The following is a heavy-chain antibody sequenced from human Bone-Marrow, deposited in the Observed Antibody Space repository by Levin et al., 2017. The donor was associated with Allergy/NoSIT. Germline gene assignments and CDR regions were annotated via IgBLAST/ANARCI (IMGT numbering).Heavy chain of an antibody. CDR2: ISGSLTTI. Sequence: GESLKISCAASGFTFSDNYMSWIRQAPGKGLEWVSSISGSLTTIKYADSVEGRFTISWDNTKKSLYLQMNSLRVEDTAVYYCARDPGGSYDYWGQGTLVTVSS. D-gene: IGHD1-26*01. CDR1: GFTFSDNY. V-gene: IGHV3-11*01. CDR3: ARDPGGSYDY. J-gene: IGHJ4*02.